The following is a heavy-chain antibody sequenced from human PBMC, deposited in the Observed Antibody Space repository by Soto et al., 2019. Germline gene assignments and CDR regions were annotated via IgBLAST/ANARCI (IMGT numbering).Heavy chain of an antibody. V-gene: IGHV4-61*08. CDR3: ARGGRDAFDI. CDR1: GGSVSSGDYY. J-gene: IGHJ3*02. CDR2: IYYSGNT. Sequence: PSETLSLTCTVSGGSVSSGDYYWSWIRQPPGKGLEWIGYIYYSGNTNYNPSLKSRVIISVDTSKNLFSLKLTSVTAADTAVYYCARGGRDAFDIWGQGTMVTVSS.